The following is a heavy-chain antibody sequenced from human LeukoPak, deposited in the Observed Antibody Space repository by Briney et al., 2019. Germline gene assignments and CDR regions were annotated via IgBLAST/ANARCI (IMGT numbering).Heavy chain of an antibody. Sequence: TLSLTCTVSGDSISTYYWSWIRQPPGKALEWLALIYWDDDKRYSPSLKSRLTITKDTSKNQVVLTMTDMDPLDTATYYCAHGASGLDYWGQGILVTVSS. V-gene: IGHV2-5*08. CDR2: IYWDDDK. CDR3: AHGASGLDY. CDR1: GDSISTYYW. J-gene: IGHJ4*02. D-gene: IGHD3/OR15-3a*01.